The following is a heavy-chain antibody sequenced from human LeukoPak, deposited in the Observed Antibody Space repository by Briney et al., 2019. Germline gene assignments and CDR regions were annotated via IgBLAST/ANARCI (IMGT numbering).Heavy chain of an antibody. V-gene: IGHV3-21*01. D-gene: IGHD6-19*01. Sequence: GGSLRLSCAASGFTFSSYSMNWVRQAPGKGLEWVSSISSSSSYIYYADSVKGRFTISRDNAKNSLYLQMNSLRAEDTAVYYCARALKQSPVGAFDIWGQGTMVTVSS. CDR1: GFTFSSYS. J-gene: IGHJ3*02. CDR2: ISSSSSYI. CDR3: ARALKQSPVGAFDI.